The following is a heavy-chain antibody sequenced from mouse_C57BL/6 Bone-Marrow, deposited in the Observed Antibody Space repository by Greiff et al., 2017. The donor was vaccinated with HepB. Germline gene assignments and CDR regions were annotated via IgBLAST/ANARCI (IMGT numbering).Heavy chain of an antibody. D-gene: IGHD1-1*01. J-gene: IGHJ1*03. Sequence: VQLQQPGAELVRPGSSVKLSCKASGYTLTSYWMDWVKQRPGQGLEWIGNIYPSDSETHYNQKFKDKATLTVDKSSSTAYMQLSSLTSEDSAVYYCARWYYGSSYWYFDVWGTGTTVTVSS. CDR2: IYPSDSET. CDR1: GYTLTSYW. CDR3: ARWYYGSSYWYFDV. V-gene: IGHV1-61*01.